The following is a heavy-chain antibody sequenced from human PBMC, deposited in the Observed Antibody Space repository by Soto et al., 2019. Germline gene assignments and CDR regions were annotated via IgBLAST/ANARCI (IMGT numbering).Heavy chain of an antibody. Sequence: TGGSLILSCAASGFIFGNFLMSWVRPAPGKGLEWVANIKQDGSEKYYVDSVKGRFTLSRDNAKKSLHLQMNSLKAEDTAMYLCARVVYSNGWIFDYWGQGTRVTVSA. CDR1: GFIFGNFL. CDR3: ARVVYSNGWIFDY. D-gene: IGHD6-19*01. J-gene: IGHJ4*01. CDR2: IKQDGSEK. V-gene: IGHV3-7*01.